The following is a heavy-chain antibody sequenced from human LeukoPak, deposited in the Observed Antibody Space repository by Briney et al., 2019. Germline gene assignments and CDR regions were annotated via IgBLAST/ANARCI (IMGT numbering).Heavy chain of an antibody. Sequence: GGSLRLSCAASGFTFSGSAMHWVRQAPGKGLEWVAVIWYDGSNKYYADSVKGRFTISRDNSKNTLYLQMNSLRAEDTAVYYCARDRELLWFGELSPFDPWGQGTLVTVSS. CDR2: IWYDGSNK. D-gene: IGHD3-10*01. CDR3: ARDRELLWFGELSPFDP. CDR1: GFTFSGSA. V-gene: IGHV3-33*08. J-gene: IGHJ5*02.